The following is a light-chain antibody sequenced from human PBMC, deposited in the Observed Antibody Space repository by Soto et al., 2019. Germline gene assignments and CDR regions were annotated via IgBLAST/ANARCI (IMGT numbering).Light chain of an antibody. CDR1: HTVSRY. CDR3: QQRRNWPRLA. CDR2: DAS. J-gene: IGKJ4*01. V-gene: IGKV3-11*01. Sequence: EIVLTQSPATLSLSPGERATLSCKASHTVSRYLAWYQQKPGQAPRLLIYDASNRATGIPARFTGSGSGTDFTLTISSLEPEDFAVYYCQQRRNWPRLAFGGGTKVDIK.